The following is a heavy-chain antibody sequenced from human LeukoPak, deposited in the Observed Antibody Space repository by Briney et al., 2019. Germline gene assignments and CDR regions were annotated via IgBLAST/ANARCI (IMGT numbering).Heavy chain of an antibody. J-gene: IGHJ3*02. CDR3: ARTNYFWGSYRPDAFDI. V-gene: IGHV3-48*02. CDR2: ISSSSSTI. D-gene: IGHD3-16*02. CDR1: GFTFSSYS. Sequence: TGGSLRLSCAASGFTFSSYSMNWVRQAPGKGLEWVSYISSSSSTIYYADSVKGRFNISRDNAKNSLYLQMNRLRDEDTAVYYCARTNYFWGSYRPDAFDIWGQGKMVTVSS.